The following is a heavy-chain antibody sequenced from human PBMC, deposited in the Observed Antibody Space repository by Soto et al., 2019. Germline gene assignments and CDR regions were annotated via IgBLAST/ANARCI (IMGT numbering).Heavy chain of an antibody. V-gene: IGHV1-69*01. J-gene: IGHJ4*02. CDR3: ASGASRWYPYVVDS. CDR1: EGTFNSYA. Sequence: QAQVVQSGAEVRKPGSSVKLSCKASEGTFNSYAIAWVRQAPGQGLEWMGGIIPYYNTLNYAQKFQDSVTITADDSTNTVYMELSSLRSDDTAVYFCASGASRWYPYVVDSWAQGTRVTVSS. CDR2: IIPYYNTL. D-gene: IGHD6-13*01.